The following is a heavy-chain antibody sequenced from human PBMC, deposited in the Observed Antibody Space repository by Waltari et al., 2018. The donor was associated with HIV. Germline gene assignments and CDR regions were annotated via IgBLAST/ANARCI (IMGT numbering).Heavy chain of an antibody. V-gene: IGHV3-30*01. D-gene: IGHD3-22*01. CDR1: GFTFNTYA. CDR3: ARDSSGYYYVGYGMDV. Sequence: QVQLVESGGGVVQPGRSLRLSCAASGFTFNTYAMYWVRQAPGKGLECVAFISYDGSNKYYADSVKGRFTISRDNSKNTLYLQMNSLRAEDTAVYYCARDSSGYYYVGYGMDVWGQGTTVTVSS. J-gene: IGHJ6*02. CDR2: ISYDGSNK.